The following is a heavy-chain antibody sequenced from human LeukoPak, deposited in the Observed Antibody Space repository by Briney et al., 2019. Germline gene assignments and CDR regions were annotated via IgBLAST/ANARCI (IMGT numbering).Heavy chain of an antibody. Sequence: ASVKVSCKASGYTLTSYYMHWVRQAPGQGLEWMGVINPSGGSTSYAQNFRGRVTMTRDTSTSTVYMELSSLRSEDTAVYYCARVRQQLVDYWGQGTLVTVSS. CDR1: GYTLTSYY. D-gene: IGHD6-13*01. J-gene: IGHJ4*02. V-gene: IGHV1-46*01. CDR3: ARVRQQLVDY. CDR2: INPSGGST.